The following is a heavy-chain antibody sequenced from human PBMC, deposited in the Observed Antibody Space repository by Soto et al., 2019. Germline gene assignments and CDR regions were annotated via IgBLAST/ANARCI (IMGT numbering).Heavy chain of an antibody. CDR1: GGSISSGGYS. J-gene: IGHJ4*02. D-gene: IGHD2-2*01. CDR3: ARGYCSSTSCYPIEY. CDR2: IYHSGST. V-gene: IGHV4-30-2*01. Sequence: SETLSLTCAVSGGSISSGGYSWSWIRQPPGKGLEWIGYIYHSGSTYYNPSLKSRVTISVDRSKNQFSLKLSSVTAADTAVYYCARGYCSSTSCYPIEYWGQGTLVTVSS.